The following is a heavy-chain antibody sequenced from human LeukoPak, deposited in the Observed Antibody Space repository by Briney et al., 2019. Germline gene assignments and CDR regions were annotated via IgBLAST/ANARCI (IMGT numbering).Heavy chain of an antibody. D-gene: IGHD3-22*01. Sequence: SETLSLTCTVSGGSISSYYWNWIRQPPGKGLEWIGYIYYSGSTNYNPSLKSRVTISVDTSKNQFSLKLSSVTAADTAVYFCARGSYYSDSSGYSSYHYYYMDVWGKGTTVTVSS. J-gene: IGHJ6*03. CDR1: GGSISSYY. V-gene: IGHV4-59*01. CDR2: IYYSGST. CDR3: ARGSYYSDSSGYSSYHYYYMDV.